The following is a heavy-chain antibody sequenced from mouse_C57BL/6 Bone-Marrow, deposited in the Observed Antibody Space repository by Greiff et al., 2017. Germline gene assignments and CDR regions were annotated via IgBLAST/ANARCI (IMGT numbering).Heavy chain of an antibody. V-gene: IGHV1-82*01. CDR1: GYAFSSSW. D-gene: IGHD3-2*02. J-gene: IGHJ4*01. Sequence: QVQLKQSGPELVKPGASVKISCKASGYAFSSSWMNWVKQRPGKGLEWIGRIYPGDGDTNYNGKFKGKATLTADKSSSTAYMQLSSLTSEDSAVYFCARSGIYYAMDYWGQGTSVTVSS. CDR2: IYPGDGDT. CDR3: ARSGIYYAMDY.